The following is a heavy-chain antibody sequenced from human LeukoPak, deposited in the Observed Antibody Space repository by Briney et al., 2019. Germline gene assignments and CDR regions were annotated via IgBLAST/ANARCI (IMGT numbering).Heavy chain of an antibody. Sequence: GGSLRLSCAASGFTVSSHYMTWVRQVPGKGLEWVSAIYSGGSTYYADSVKGRFTISRDNSKNTVYLQMNSLRVDDTAVYYCARTYDFGRGPPGDAFDNWGQGTPVTASS. CDR1: GFTVSSHY. J-gene: IGHJ3*02. V-gene: IGHV3-53*01. CDR3: ARTYDFGRGPPGDAFDN. D-gene: IGHD3-3*01. CDR2: IYSGGST.